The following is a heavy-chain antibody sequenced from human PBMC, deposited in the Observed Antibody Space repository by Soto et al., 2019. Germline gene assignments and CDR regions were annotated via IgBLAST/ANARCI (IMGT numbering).Heavy chain of an antibody. CDR3: ARAIAAVFDAFDI. V-gene: IGHV1-8*01. J-gene: IGHJ3*02. D-gene: IGHD6-13*01. Sequence: GASVKVSCTASGYTFTSYDINWVRQATGQGLEWMGWMNPNSGNTCYAQKFQGRVTMTRNTSISTAYMELSSLRSEDTAVYYCARAIAAVFDAFDIWGQGTMVTVSS. CDR1: GYTFTSYD. CDR2: MNPNSGNT.